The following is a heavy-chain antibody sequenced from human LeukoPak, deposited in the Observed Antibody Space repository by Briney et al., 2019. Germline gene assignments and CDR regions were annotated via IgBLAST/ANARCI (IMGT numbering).Heavy chain of an antibody. J-gene: IGHJ6*03. V-gene: IGHV4-59*01. CDR3: ARDIVVVRAATDYYYYYMDV. CDR2: IYYSGST. Sequence: SETLSLTCTVSGGSISSYYWSWIRQPPGKGLEWIGYIYYSGSTNYNPSLKSRVTISVDTSKNQFSLKLSSVTAADTAVYYCARDIVVVRAATDYYYYYMDVWGKGTTVTVSS. CDR1: GGSISSYY. D-gene: IGHD2-2*01.